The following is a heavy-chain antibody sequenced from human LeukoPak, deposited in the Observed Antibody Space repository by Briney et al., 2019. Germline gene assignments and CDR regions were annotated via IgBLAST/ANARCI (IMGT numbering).Heavy chain of an antibody. Sequence: PSETLSLTCAVFSYAISSGHYWGWIRQSPGKGLEWIGTIYHGGTTYYNPSLKSRVTISVDTSKNQFSLNLNSVTAADTAVYYCAKRASDWFFDYWGQGTLVTVSS. J-gene: IGHJ4*02. CDR1: SYAISSGHY. D-gene: IGHD3/OR15-3a*01. CDR2: IYHGGTT. V-gene: IGHV4-38-2*01. CDR3: AKRASDWFFDY.